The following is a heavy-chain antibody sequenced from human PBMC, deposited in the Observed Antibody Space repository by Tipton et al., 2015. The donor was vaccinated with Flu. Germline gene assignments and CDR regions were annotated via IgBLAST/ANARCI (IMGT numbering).Heavy chain of an antibody. CDR3: ARDRGGPDYYYYGMDV. V-gene: IGHV3-7*01. CDR2: IKQDGSEK. Sequence: GSLRLSCVASGFTFSKYWMTWVRQAPGKGLEWVANIKQDGSEKYYVDSLKGRFTISRDNAKNSLYLQMNSLRAEDTAVYYCARDRGGPDYYYYGMDVWGQGTTVTVSS. CDR1: GFTFSKYW. D-gene: IGHD3-10*01. J-gene: IGHJ6*02.